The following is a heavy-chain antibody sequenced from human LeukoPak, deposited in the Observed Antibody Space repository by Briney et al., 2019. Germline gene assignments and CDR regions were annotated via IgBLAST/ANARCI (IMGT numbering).Heavy chain of an antibody. J-gene: IGHJ5*02. CDR2: TYYRSKWYN. V-gene: IGHV6-1*01. CDR3: ARGRQGLLWFGESHSLLNWFDP. CDR1: GDSVSSNSAA. D-gene: IGHD3-10*01. Sequence: SQTLSLTCAISGDSVSSNSAAWNWIRQSPSRGLEWLGRTYYRSKWYNDYAVSVKSRITINPDTSKNQFSLQLNSVTPEGTAVYYCARGRQGLLWFGESHSLLNWFDPWGQGTLVTVSS.